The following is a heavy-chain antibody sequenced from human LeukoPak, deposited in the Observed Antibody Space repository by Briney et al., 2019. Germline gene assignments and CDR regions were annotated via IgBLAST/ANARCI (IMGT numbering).Heavy chain of an antibody. Sequence: GGSLRLSCAASGFTFSNAWMSWVRQAPGKGLEWVGRIKSKTDGETTDYAAPVKGRFTISRDDSINTLYLHMNSLKTEDTAVYFCATRMTSNCYFDYWGQGTLVTVSS. V-gene: IGHV3-15*01. CDR3: ATRMTSNCYFDY. J-gene: IGHJ4*02. D-gene: IGHD2-21*02. CDR1: GFTFSNAW. CDR2: IKSKTDGETT.